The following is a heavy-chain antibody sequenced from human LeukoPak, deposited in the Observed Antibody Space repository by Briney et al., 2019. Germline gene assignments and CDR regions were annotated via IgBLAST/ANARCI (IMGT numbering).Heavy chain of an antibody. V-gene: IGHV1-3*01. CDR3: ASPGVIVATIRTGSGASEI. Sequence: GGSVNVSRKASGYTFTSYAMHSVRQAPGQRLEWMGGINASNGNTKYSQTFQGRVTITRDTSASTAYMEMSSLRSEDTAVYYCASPGVIVATIRTGSGASEIWGQGTMVTVSS. CDR2: INASNGNT. J-gene: IGHJ3*02. CDR1: GYTFTSYA. D-gene: IGHD5-12*01.